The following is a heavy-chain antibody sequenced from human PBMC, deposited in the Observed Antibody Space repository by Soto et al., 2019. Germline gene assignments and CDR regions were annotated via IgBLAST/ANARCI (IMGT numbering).Heavy chain of an antibody. V-gene: IGHV3-48*02. CDR3: ARDGYSNRYRLNYFDY. CDR1: GFTFSSYS. CDR2: ISSSSSTI. J-gene: IGHJ4*02. D-gene: IGHD4-4*01. Sequence: EVQLVESGGGLVQPGGSLRLSCAASGFTFSSYSMNWVRQAPGKGLEWVSYISSSSSTIYYADSVKGRFTISRDNAKNSLYLQMNSLRDEDTAVYYCARDGYSNRYRLNYFDYLGQGTLVTVSS.